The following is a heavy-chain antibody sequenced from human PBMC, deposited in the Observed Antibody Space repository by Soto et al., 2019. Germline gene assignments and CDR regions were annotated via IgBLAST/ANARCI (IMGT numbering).Heavy chain of an antibody. CDR1: GYTFTSYA. V-gene: IGHV1-3*01. J-gene: IGHJ4*02. Sequence: QVQFMQSGAEVKKPGASVKVTCKASGYTFTSYAMHWVRQAPGQRLEWMGWINAGNGNTKYSQKFQGRVTITRDTSASTAYMELSSLRSEDTAVYYCARGLNGYLHYFDYWGQGTLVTVSS. CDR2: INAGNGNT. D-gene: IGHD5-18*01. CDR3: ARGLNGYLHYFDY.